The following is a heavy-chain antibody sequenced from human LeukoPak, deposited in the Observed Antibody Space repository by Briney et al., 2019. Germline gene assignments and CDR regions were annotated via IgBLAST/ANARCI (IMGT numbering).Heavy chain of an antibody. D-gene: IGHD3-9*01. CDR1: GYTFTSYA. Sequence: GASVKVSCKASGYTFTSYAMHWVRQAPGQRLEWMGWSNAGNGNTKYSQEFQGRVTITRDTSASTAYMELSSLRSEDMAVYYCARGKPYYDILTGYYDYGMDVWDQGTTVTVSS. V-gene: IGHV1-3*02. CDR2: SNAGNGNT. CDR3: ARGKPYYDILTGYYDYGMDV. J-gene: IGHJ6*02.